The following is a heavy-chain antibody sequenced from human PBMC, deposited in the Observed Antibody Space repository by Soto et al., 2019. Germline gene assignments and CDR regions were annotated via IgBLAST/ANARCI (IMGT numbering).Heavy chain of an antibody. CDR1: GGTFNSHT. Sequence: QVQLVQSGAEVKKPGSSVKVSCRASGGTFNSHTISWVRQAPGQGLEWMGGIMPMFGVTNYARKFQGRLTMTANESTTTANMELTSLTSDDTAVYYCAGEGVPSSMSLPWLGYHYYGLAVW. V-gene: IGHV1-69*12. CDR3: AGEGVPSSMSLPWLGYHYYGLAV. CDR2: IMPMFGVT. J-gene: IGHJ6*01. D-gene: IGHD2-2*01.